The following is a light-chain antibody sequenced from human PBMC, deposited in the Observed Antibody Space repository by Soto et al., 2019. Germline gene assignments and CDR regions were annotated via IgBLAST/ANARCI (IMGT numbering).Light chain of an antibody. CDR1: SSDVGGYNY. CDR2: EVS. Sequence: QSALTQPASVSGSPGQSITISCTGTSSDVGGYNYVSWYQQHPGKAPKLMMYEVSNRPSGVSNRFSGSKSGNTASLTISGLQAEDEVDYYCSSYTSSSTLFYVFGTGTKVTVL. J-gene: IGLJ1*01. V-gene: IGLV2-14*01. CDR3: SSYTSSSTLFYV.